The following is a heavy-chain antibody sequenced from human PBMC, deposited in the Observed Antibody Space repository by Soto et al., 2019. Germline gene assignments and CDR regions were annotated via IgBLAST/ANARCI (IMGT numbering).Heavy chain of an antibody. CDR1: GYTFTGYY. V-gene: IGHV1-2*02. Sequence: ASVKVSCKASGYTFTGYYMHWVRQAPGQGLEWMGWINPNSGGTNYAQKFQGRVTMTRDTSISTAYMELSRLRSDDTAVYYCASPVDCSGGSCYRPYCYYGMDVWGQGTTVTVSS. D-gene: IGHD2-15*01. J-gene: IGHJ6*02. CDR3: ASPVDCSGGSCYRPYCYYGMDV. CDR2: INPNSGGT.